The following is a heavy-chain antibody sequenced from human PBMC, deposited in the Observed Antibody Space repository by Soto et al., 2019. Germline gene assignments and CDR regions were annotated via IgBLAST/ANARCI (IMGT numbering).Heavy chain of an antibody. J-gene: IGHJ4*02. Sequence: HPGGSLRLSCAASGFTFSNCAMHWVRQAPGKGLEWVAVISYDGSNKYYADSVKGRFTISRDSSKNTLYLQMNSLRAEDTAVYYCARDKRDLRFLEWSYYFDFWGQGALVTVSS. V-gene: IGHV3-30-3*01. CDR1: GFTFSNCA. CDR2: ISYDGSNK. CDR3: ARDKRDLRFLEWSYYFDF. D-gene: IGHD3-3*01.